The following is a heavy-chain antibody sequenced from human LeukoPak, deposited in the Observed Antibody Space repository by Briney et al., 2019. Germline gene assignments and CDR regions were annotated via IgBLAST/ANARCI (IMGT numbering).Heavy chain of an antibody. V-gene: IGHV4-59*01. D-gene: IGHD1-1*01. CDR2: SYHRGST. J-gene: IGHJ4*02. Sequence: SETLSLTCTVSGGSISSYYWSWIRQPPGKGLEWIGWSYHRGSTSYNPSLKSRVAISVDSSKNQFSLKLSSVTAADTAVYYCARDRELGYWGQGTLVTVSS. CDR3: ARDRELGY. CDR1: GGSISSYY.